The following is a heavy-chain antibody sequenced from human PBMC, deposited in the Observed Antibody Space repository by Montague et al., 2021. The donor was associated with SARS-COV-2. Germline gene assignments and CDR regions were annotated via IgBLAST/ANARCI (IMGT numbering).Heavy chain of an antibody. CDR2: ISTSGNT. CDR1: GGSINSGSYY. Sequence: TLSLTCTVSGGSINSGSYYWGWIRQAAGKGLEWIGRISTSGNTKYNTSLKSRVTISVDTSQNQFSLKMYSVTAADTAVYYGARDTRPNFAYYDILAGDYYYYGIDVWGQGTTVTVSS. J-gene: IGHJ6*02. CDR3: ARDTRPNFAYYDILAGDYYYYGIDV. D-gene: IGHD3-9*01. V-gene: IGHV4-61*02.